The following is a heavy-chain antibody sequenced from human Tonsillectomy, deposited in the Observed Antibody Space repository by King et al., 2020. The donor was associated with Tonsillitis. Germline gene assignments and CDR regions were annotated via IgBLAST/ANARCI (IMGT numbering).Heavy chain of an antibody. D-gene: IGHD3-3*01. CDR2: IYPGNSDA. J-gene: IGHJ4*02. CDR1: GYTFTSYW. Sequence: VQLVQSGAEVKKPGQSLKISCKGSGYTFTSYWIGWVRQMPGKGLEWMGIIYPGNSDARYSPSFQGQVTISADKSIKTAYLQWSSLKASDTAMYYCARHPSYYDLSSESRSIDFWGQGTLVTVSS. CDR3: ARHPSYYDLSSESRSIDF. V-gene: IGHV5-51*01.